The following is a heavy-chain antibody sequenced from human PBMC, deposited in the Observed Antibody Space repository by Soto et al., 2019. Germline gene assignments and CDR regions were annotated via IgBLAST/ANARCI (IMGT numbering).Heavy chain of an antibody. Sequence: GESLKISCKGSGYTFTNYWIGWVRQMPGKGLEWMGIIYPGDSDTKYNLSFQGQVTISADKSITTTYLRWTSLKASDTAIYYCAASIFYYGMDVWGQGTTVTVSS. V-gene: IGHV5-51*01. J-gene: IGHJ6*02. CDR1: GYTFTNYW. CDR3: AASIFYYGMDV. CDR2: IYPGDSDT.